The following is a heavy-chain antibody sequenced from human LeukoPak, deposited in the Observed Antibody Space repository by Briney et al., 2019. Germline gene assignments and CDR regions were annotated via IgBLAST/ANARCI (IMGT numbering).Heavy chain of an antibody. CDR2: IRSKANSYAT. CDR1: GLTFSGSA. J-gene: IGHJ6*02. Sequence: GGSLRLSCAASGLTFSGSAMHWVRQASGKGLEWVGRIRSKANSYATAYAASVKGRFTISRDDSKNTAYLQMNSLKTEDTAVYYCTRRIIAARPDYYGMDAWGQGTTVTVSS. V-gene: IGHV3-73*01. D-gene: IGHD6-13*01. CDR3: TRRIIAARPDYYGMDA.